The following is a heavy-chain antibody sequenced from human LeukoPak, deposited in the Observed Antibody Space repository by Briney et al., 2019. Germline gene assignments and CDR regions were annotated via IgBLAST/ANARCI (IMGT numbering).Heavy chain of an antibody. J-gene: IGHJ4*02. D-gene: IGHD2/OR15-2a*01. CDR3: ARDLLSALDY. Sequence: PGGSLRLSCAASGFTLSSYSMNWVRQAPGKGLEWVSSISRSSAYIYYADSVKGRFTISRDNAKNSLYLQMNSLRAEDTAVYYCARDLLSALDYWGQGTLVTVSS. CDR2: ISRSSAYI. V-gene: IGHV3-21*01. CDR1: GFTLSSYS.